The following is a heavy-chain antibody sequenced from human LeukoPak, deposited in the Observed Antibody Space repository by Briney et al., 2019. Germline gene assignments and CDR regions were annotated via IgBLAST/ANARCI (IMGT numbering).Heavy chain of an antibody. CDR1: GYTFNAYY. CDR3: ARGGRFGELLLNY. D-gene: IGHD3-10*01. J-gene: IGHJ4*02. Sequence: ASVKVSCKASGYTFNAYYMYWVRQAPGQGLEWMGWINPNGGGTNYAQKFQGRVTMTRDTSVSTAYMELSRLRSDDTAVYYCARGGRFGELLLNYWGQGTLVTVSS. CDR2: INPNGGGT. V-gene: IGHV1-2*02.